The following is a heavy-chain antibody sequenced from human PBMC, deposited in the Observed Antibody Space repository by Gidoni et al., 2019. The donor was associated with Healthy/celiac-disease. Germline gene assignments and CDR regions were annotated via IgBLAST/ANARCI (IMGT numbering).Heavy chain of an antibody. V-gene: IGHV3-21*01. CDR3: ARQKYYYDSSGYLRPPYYYGMDV. CDR1: GFTFCSYS. Sequence: EVQLVESGGGLVKPGGSLRLSCAASGFTFCSYSITWVRQAPGKGLEWVSSISSSRSYIYYADSVKGRFTISRDNAKNSLYLQMNSLRAEDTAVYYCARQKYYYDSSGYLRPPYYYGMDVWGQGTTVTVSS. CDR2: ISSSRSYI. D-gene: IGHD3-22*01. J-gene: IGHJ6*02.